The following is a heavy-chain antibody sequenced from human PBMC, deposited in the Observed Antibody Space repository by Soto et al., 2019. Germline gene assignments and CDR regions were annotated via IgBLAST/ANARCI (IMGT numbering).Heavy chain of an antibody. CDR3: ARQFIWRGHTTIHDAFDI. V-gene: IGHV3-23*01. CDR2: ISGSGGNT. Sequence: EVQLLESGGGLVQPGGSLRLSCTASGFTFSSYAMSWVRQAPGKGLEWVSGISGSGGNTYYADSVKGRFTISRDNSKNTLYLQMNSLRAEDTAVYDCARQFIWRGHTTIHDAFDIWGQGTMVIVSS. CDR1: GFTFSSYA. D-gene: IGHD5-12*01. J-gene: IGHJ3*02.